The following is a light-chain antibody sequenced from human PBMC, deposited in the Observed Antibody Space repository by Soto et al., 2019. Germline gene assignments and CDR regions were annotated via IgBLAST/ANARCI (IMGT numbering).Light chain of an antibody. CDR2: DND. J-gene: IGLJ2*01. Sequence: QSVLTQPPSVSAAPGQKVTISCSGSRSNIGEKYVSWYQQFPGTAPKLLIYDNDKRPSEIPDRFSGSKSGTSATLAITGLQTGEEADYYCGTWDVSLSTGVFGGGTKLTVL. V-gene: IGLV1-51*01. CDR3: GTWDVSLSTGV. CDR1: RSNIGEKY.